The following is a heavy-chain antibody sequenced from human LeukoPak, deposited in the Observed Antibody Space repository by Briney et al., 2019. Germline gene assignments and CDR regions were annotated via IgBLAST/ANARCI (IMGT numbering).Heavy chain of an antibody. V-gene: IGHV3-21*01. CDR2: ISSSGSYI. J-gene: IGHJ4*02. CDR3: AREIFWSGYYSNLHFDY. Sequence: PGGSLGLSCEASEFTFSSYNMNWVRQAPGKGLEWVSSISSSGSYIYYADAVKGRFTISRDNAKNSLYLQMNSLRAEDTAVYYCAREIFWSGYYSNLHFDYWGRGTQVTVSS. CDR1: EFTFSSYN. D-gene: IGHD3-3*01.